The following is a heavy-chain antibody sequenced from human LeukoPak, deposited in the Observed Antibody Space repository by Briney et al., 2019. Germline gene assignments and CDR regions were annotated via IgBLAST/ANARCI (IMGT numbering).Heavy chain of an antibody. Sequence: PGGSLRLSCAASGFTFSSHWMSWVRQAPGKGLEWVASIKPDGSEKYYVDSVKGRFTISRDSAKSSLYLQMNTLGAEDTAVYYCARDRGSSGWYEFDYWGQGTLVTVSS. J-gene: IGHJ4*02. CDR1: GFTFSSHW. CDR2: IKPDGSEK. V-gene: IGHV3-7*01. CDR3: ARDRGSSGWYEFDY. D-gene: IGHD6-19*01.